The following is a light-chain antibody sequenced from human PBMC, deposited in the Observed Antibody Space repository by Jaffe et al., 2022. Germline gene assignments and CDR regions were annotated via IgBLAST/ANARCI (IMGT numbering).Light chain of an antibody. CDR3: QQYYSTVT. Sequence: DIQMTQSPSSLSASVGDRVTITCRASQGISNSLAWYQQKPGKAPKLLLYAASRLESGVPSRFSGSGSGTDYTLTISSLQPEDFATYYCQQYYSTVTFGGGTKVEIK. V-gene: IGKV1-NL1*01. CDR2: AAS. CDR1: QGISNS. J-gene: IGKJ4*01.